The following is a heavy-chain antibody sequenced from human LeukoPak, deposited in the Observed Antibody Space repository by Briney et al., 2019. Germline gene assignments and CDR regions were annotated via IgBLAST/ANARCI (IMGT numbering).Heavy chain of an antibody. CDR2: IYHSGST. D-gene: IGHD6-19*01. Sequence: SETLSLTCTVSGGSISSYYWSWIRQPPGRGLEWIGYIYHSGSTNYNPSLKSRVTMSVDTSKNQFSLKLSSVTAADTAVYYCARENSSGWYVGLDYWGQGTLVTVSS. CDR1: GGSISSYY. J-gene: IGHJ4*02. CDR3: ARENSSGWYVGLDY. V-gene: IGHV4-59*12.